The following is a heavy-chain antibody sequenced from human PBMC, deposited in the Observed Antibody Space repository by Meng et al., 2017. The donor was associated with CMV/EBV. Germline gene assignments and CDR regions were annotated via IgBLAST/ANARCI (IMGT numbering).Heavy chain of an antibody. CDR2: IYYSGST. CDR3: ARRIGDIVVVPAAIHASQNWFDP. J-gene: IGHJ5*02. Sequence: SETLSLTCTVSGGSISSSSYYWGWIRQPPGKGLECIGSIYYSGSTYYNPSLKSRVTISVDTSKNQFSRKLSSVTAADTAVYYCARRIGDIVVVPAAIHASQNWFDPWGQGTLVTVSS. D-gene: IGHD2-2*02. CDR1: GGSISSSSYY. V-gene: IGHV4-39*01.